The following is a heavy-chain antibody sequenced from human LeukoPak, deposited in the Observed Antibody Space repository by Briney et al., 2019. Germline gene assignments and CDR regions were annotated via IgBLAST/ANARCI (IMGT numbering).Heavy chain of an antibody. Sequence: PGGSLRLSCAASGFTFSSYAMHWVRQAPGKGLEWVAVISYDGSNKYYADSVKGRFAISRDNSKNTLYLQMNSLRAEDTAVYYCARDGEGWLRSDWGQGTLVTVSS. J-gene: IGHJ4*02. CDR3: ARDGEGWLRSD. CDR2: ISYDGSNK. CDR1: GFTFSSYA. D-gene: IGHD5-12*01. V-gene: IGHV3-30*09.